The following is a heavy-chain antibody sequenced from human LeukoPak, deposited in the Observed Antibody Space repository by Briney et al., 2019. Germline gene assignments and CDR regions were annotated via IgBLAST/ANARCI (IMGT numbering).Heavy chain of an antibody. J-gene: IGHJ4*02. CDR3: AKPVEMATINPFDY. CDR1: GFTFSTYV. V-gene: IGHV3-23*01. D-gene: IGHD5-24*01. Sequence: GGSLRLSCAASGFTFSTYVMIWVRQAPGKGLEWVSAITGTGGDTYYADSVKGRFTISRDNSKNTLYLQMNSLRAEDTAVYYCAKPVEMATINPFDYWGQGTLVTVSS. CDR2: ITGTGGDT.